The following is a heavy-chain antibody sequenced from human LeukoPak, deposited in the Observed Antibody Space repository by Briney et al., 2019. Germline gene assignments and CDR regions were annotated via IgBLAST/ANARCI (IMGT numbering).Heavy chain of an antibody. V-gene: IGHV4-39*01. J-gene: IGHJ6*03. CDR3: ARLWRYYYMDV. Sequence: SESLSLTCTVSGYSISSSSNYWVWMRQPPGKGLEWSVSIYYSGSTYYNPSLKSGATISVDTSNTQFSLKLSFVTAANTAVYCCARLWRYYYMDVWGKGTTVTVS. CDR1: GYSISSSSNY. CDR2: IYYSGST.